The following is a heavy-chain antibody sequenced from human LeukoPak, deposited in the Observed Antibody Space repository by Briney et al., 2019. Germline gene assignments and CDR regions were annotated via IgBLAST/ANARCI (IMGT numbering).Heavy chain of an antibody. Sequence: SETLSLTCTVSGGSISSYYWSWIRQPPGKGLEWIGYIYYSGSTNYNPSLKSRVTISVDTSKNQFSLKLSSVTAADTAVHYCARGSLYDFWSGYHQNYYYYMDVWGKGTTVTVSS. V-gene: IGHV4-59*01. CDR1: GGSISSYY. D-gene: IGHD3-3*01. CDR2: IYYSGST. CDR3: ARGSLYDFWSGYHQNYYYYMDV. J-gene: IGHJ6*03.